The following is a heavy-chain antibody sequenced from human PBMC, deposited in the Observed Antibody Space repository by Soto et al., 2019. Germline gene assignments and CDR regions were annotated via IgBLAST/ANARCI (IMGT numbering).Heavy chain of an antibody. D-gene: IGHD6-19*01. CDR2: ICPGDDDG. CDR3: ARLQEYSSVWYFIWFDP. Sequence: GQLLSGCWKGAGCSITGYWSGWMRKKHGKGLGWMGVICPGDDDGRCCPSFQGQVTSSADKSISTAYLQWRSLKASDTAMYYCARLQEYSSVWYFIWFDPWGQGTLVTVPS. V-gene: IGHV5-51*01. J-gene: IGHJ5*02. CDR1: GCSITGYW.